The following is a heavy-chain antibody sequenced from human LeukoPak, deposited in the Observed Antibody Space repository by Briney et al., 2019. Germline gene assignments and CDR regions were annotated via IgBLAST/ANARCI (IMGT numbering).Heavy chain of an antibody. CDR1: GGTFSSYA. CDR2: IIPILGIA. J-gene: IGHJ6*02. Sequence: SVKVSYKASGGTFSSYAISWVRQAPGQGLKWMGRIIPILGIANYAQKFQGRVTITADKSTSTAYMELSSLRSEDTAVYYCARQGFLAKFGTFYYYGMDVWGQGTTVTVSS. V-gene: IGHV1-69*04. D-gene: IGHD3-3*01. CDR3: ARQGFLAKFGTFYYYGMDV.